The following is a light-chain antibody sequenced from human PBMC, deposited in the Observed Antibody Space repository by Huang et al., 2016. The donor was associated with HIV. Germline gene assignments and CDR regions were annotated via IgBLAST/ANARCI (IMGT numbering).Light chain of an antibody. J-gene: IGKJ1*01. CDR1: QSVLYRSNNKHY. CDR2: WAS. Sequence: DIVMTQSPDSLAVSLGERATINCKSSQSVLYRSNNKHYLAWYQQKPGQPPKLLIYWASTRESGVPDRFTGSGSGTDFSLTISSLQAEDVAVYYYQQYDTSPWTFGQGTKVEIK. V-gene: IGKV4-1*01. CDR3: QQYDTSPWT.